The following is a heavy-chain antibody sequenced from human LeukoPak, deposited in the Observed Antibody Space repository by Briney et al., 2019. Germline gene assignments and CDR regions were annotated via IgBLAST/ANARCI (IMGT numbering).Heavy chain of an antibody. V-gene: IGHV4-59*01. CDR1: GGSISSYY. J-gene: IGHJ4*02. CDR2: IYYSGST. D-gene: IGHD5-18*01. CDR3: ACRGYSYGYYFDY. Sequence: PSETLSLTCTVSGGSISSYYWSWIRQPPGKGLEWIGHIYYSGSTNYNPSLKSRVTISVDTSKNQFSLKLSSVTAADTAVYYCACRGYSYGYYFDYWGQGTLVTVSS.